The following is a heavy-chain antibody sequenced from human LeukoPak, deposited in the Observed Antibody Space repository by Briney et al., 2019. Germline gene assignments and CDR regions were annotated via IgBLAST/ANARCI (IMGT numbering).Heavy chain of an antibody. V-gene: IGHV4-59*01. Sequence: SETLSLTCTVSGGSISSYYWSWIRQPPGKGLEWIGYIYYSGSTNYSPSLKSRVTISVDTSKNQFSLKLSSVTAADTAVYYCARDSGSYLGLDYWGQGTLVTVSS. J-gene: IGHJ4*02. CDR3: ARDSGSYLGLDY. D-gene: IGHD1-26*01. CDR2: IYYSGST. CDR1: GGSISSYY.